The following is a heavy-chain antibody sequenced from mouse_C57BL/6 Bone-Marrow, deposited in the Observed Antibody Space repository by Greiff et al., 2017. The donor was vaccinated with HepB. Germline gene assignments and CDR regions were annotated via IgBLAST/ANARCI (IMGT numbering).Heavy chain of an antibody. CDR2: IDPENGDT. Sequence: LVESGAELVRPGASVKLSCTASGFNIKDDYMHWVKQRPEQGLEWIGWIDPENGDTEYASKFQGKATITADTSSNTAYLQLSSLTSEDTAVYYCTTRNYGTGFDYWGQGTTLTVSS. V-gene: IGHV14-4*01. CDR3: TTRNYGTGFDY. J-gene: IGHJ2*01. D-gene: IGHD1-1*01. CDR1: GFNIKDDY.